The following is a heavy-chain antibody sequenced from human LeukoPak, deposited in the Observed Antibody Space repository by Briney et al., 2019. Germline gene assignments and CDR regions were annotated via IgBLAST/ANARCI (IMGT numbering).Heavy chain of an antibody. D-gene: IGHD4-17*01. V-gene: IGHV4-39*01. CDR3: ARVVMATVTGGALDY. CDR1: GVSISSSGFY. Sequence: SETLSLTCSVSGVSISSSGFYWGWIRQPPGKGLEWIGSIYYSGSTYYNPSLKSRVTISVDTSKDQFSLKLSSVTAADTAVYYCARVVMATVTGGALDYWGQGTLVTVSS. J-gene: IGHJ4*02. CDR2: IYYSGST.